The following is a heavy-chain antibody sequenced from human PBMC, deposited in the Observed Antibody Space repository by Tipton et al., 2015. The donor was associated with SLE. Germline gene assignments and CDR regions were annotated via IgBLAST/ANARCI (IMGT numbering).Heavy chain of an antibody. CDR3: RLGSYGTPFDY. CDR1: GFTVSSNY. CDR2: ISSSSSYI. D-gene: IGHD5-18*01. Sequence: GSLRLSCAASGFTVSSNYMSWVRQAPGKGLEWVSSISSSSSYIYYADSVKGRFTISRDNAKNSLYLQMNSLRAEDTAVYYCRLGSYGTPFDYWGQGTLVTVSS. J-gene: IGHJ4*02. V-gene: IGHV3-21*01.